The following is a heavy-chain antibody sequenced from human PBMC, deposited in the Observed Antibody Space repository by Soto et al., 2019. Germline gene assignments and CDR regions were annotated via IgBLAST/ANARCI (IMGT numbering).Heavy chain of an antibody. D-gene: IGHD2-21*02. V-gene: IGHV1-69*06. CDR3: AYADDGGNSQSRWSAFDI. Sequence: QVQLVQSGAEVKKPGSSVKVSCKASGGTFSSYAISWVRQAPGQGLEWMGGIIPIFGTANYAQKFQGRVTITADKSTSTTYMELSSLRSEDTAVYYCAYADDGGNSQSRWSAFDIWGQGTMVTVSS. J-gene: IGHJ3*02. CDR1: GGTFSSYA. CDR2: IIPIFGTA.